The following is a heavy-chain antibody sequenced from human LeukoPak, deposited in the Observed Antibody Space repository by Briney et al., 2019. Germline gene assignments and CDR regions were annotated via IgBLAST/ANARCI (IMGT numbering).Heavy chain of an antibody. V-gene: IGHV5-51*01. CDR3: ARLAGTTLKSYYYYGMDV. J-gene: IGHJ6*02. Sequence: GESLKISCKGSGYSFTSYWIGWVRQMPGKGLECMGIIYPGDSDTRYSPSFQGQVTISADKSISTAYLQWSSLKASDTAMYYCARLAGTTLKSYYYYGMDVWGQGTTVTVSS. CDR1: GYSFTSYW. CDR2: IYPGDSDT. D-gene: IGHD1-1*01.